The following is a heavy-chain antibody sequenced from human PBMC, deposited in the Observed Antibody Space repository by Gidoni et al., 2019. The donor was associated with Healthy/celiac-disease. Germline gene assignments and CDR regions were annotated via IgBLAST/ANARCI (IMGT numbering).Heavy chain of an antibody. Sequence: QVQLVESGGGVVQPGRSLRLSCAASGFTFSSYAMHWVRQAPGKGLEWVAVISYDGSNKYYADSVKGRFTISRDNSKNTLYLQMNSLRAEDTAVYYCARDIEVGATGVGAFDIWGQGTMVTVSS. D-gene: IGHD1-26*01. CDR3: ARDIEVGATGVGAFDI. CDR2: ISYDGSNK. J-gene: IGHJ3*02. V-gene: IGHV3-30-3*01. CDR1: GFTFSSYA.